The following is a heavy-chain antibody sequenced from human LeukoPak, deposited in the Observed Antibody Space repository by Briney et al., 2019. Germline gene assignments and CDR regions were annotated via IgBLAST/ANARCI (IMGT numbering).Heavy chain of an antibody. V-gene: IGHV3-23*01. Sequence: GGTLRLSCAASGFTFSSFGMSWVRQAPGKGLEWVSAISSTGGTAYYADSVKGRFTISRDNSKNTLYLQMNSLRAEDTAIYYCARDRVGAAKFDYWGQGTLVTVSS. D-gene: IGHD1-26*01. CDR2: ISSTGGTA. CDR1: GFTFSSFG. J-gene: IGHJ4*02. CDR3: ARDRVGAAKFDY.